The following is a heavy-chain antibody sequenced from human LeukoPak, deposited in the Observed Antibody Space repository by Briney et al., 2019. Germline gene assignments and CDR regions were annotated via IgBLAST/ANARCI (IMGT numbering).Heavy chain of an antibody. V-gene: IGHV1-69*13. CDR1: GGTFSSYA. D-gene: IGHD2-2*01. CDR2: IIPIFGTA. CDR3: ARVVGYCSSTSCYPKDADYYYYGMDV. J-gene: IGHJ6*02. Sequence: EASVKVSCKASGGTFSSYAISWVRQAPGQGLEWMGGIIPIFGTANYAQKFQGRVTITADESTSTAYMELSSLRSEDTAVYYCARVVGYCSSTSCYPKDADYYYYGMDVWGQGTTVTVSS.